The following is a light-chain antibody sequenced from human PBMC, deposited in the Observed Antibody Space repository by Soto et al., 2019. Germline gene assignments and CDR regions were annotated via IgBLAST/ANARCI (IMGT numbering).Light chain of an antibody. V-gene: IGLV4-69*01. CDR3: QTWATDIHVV. CDR2: LNSDGSH. CDR1: SGHNSYA. J-gene: IGLJ2*01. Sequence: QLVLTQSPSASASLGASVKLTFTLSSGHNSYAIAWHQQQPEKGPRYLMKLNSDGSHSSGDGIPDRFSGSSSGAERYLTISSLQSEDEADYYCQTWATDIHVVFGGGTKLTVL.